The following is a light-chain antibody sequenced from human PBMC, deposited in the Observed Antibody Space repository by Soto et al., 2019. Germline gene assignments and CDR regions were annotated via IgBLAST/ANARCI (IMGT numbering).Light chain of an antibody. CDR1: SSDVGGYNY. Sequence: QSALTQPASVSGSPGQSITISCTGTSSDVGGYNYVSWYQQHPGKAPKLMIYGVSNRPSGISNRFSGSTSCNTASLTISGIQTEDEADYDCSSCISSTTLALCVFGTGTKLTVL. CDR2: GVS. V-gene: IGLV2-14*03. J-gene: IGLJ1*01. CDR3: SSCISSTTLALCV.